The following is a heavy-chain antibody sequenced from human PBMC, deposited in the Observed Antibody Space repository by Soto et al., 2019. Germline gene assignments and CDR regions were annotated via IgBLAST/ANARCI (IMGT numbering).Heavy chain of an antibody. Sequence: PGGSLRLSCVASGSTFSSDVMSWVRQAPGKGLEWVSGISGGTTYYADSVQGRFTISRDDFKNTLFLQINSLRAEDTAIYRCANRGPVTTGIRYYYDMDVWGKGTTVTVSS. V-gene: IGHV3-23*01. CDR2: ISGGTT. CDR1: GSTFSSDV. D-gene: IGHD4-17*01. CDR3: ANRGPVTTGIRYYYDMDV. J-gene: IGHJ6*03.